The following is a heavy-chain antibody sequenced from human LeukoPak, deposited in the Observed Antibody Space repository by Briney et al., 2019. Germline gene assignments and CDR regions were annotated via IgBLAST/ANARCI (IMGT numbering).Heavy chain of an antibody. D-gene: IGHD3-22*01. V-gene: IGHV3-64*01. Sequence: GVSLRLSCAASGFTFSSYGMHWVRPAPGKGLEYVSAISSNGGRTYYANSVKGRVTISRDNSRNTLYLQMGSVRAEDMAVYYCATYYYDSGGFHFHHWGQGTLVTVSS. J-gene: IGHJ1*01. CDR1: GFTFSSYG. CDR3: ATYYYDSGGFHFHH. CDR2: ISSNGGRT.